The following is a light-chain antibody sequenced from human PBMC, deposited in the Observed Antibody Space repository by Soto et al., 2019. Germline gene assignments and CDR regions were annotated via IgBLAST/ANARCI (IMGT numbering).Light chain of an antibody. CDR2: DAS. Sequence: DIQMTQSPSTLSASVGYRFTTTCLASQNINIWLAWYQQKPGKAPKLLIFDASSLESGVPSRFGGSGSGTEFTLTISSLQPDDFATYYCRQYNSYSWTFGQGTKVDI. V-gene: IGKV1-5*01. CDR1: QNINIW. J-gene: IGKJ1*01. CDR3: RQYNSYSWT.